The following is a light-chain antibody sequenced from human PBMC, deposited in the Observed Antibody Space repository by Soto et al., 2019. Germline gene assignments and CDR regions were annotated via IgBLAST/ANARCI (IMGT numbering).Light chain of an antibody. V-gene: IGLV2-8*01. Sequence: QAVVTQPPSASGSPGQSVTISCTGTSSDVGGYNYVSWYQQHPGKAPKLMIYEVSQRPSGVPDRFSGSKSANTASLTVSGLQAEDEADYYCSSYGGSNNVVFGGGTKLTVL. J-gene: IGLJ2*01. CDR3: SSYGGSNNVV. CDR2: EVS. CDR1: SSDVGGYNY.